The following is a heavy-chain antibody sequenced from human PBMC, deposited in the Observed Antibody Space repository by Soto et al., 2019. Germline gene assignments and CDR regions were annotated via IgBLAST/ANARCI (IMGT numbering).Heavy chain of an antibody. Sequence: GASVKVSCKASGYTFSSYGINYVRQAPGQGLEWLGWVSPYDGYTNYAQILQGRVSMTTDTSTKTAYMEVRSLRSDDTAVYYCARGGYYDSSGSRNYFYYGMNVWGQGTTVTVSS. J-gene: IGHJ6*02. CDR1: GYTFSSYG. CDR3: ARGGYYDSSGSRNYFYYGMNV. D-gene: IGHD3-22*01. V-gene: IGHV1-18*01. CDR2: VSPYDGYT.